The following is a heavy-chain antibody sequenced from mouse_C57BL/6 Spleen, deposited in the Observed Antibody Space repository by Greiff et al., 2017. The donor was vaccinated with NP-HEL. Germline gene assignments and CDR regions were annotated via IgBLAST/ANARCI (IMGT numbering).Heavy chain of an antibody. V-gene: IGHV1-55*01. CDR2: IYPGSGST. D-gene: IGHD2-5*01. Sequence: VKLQQPGAELVKPGASVKMSCKASGYTFTSYWITWVKQRPGQGLEWIGDIYPGSGSTNYNEKFKSKATLTVDTSSSTAYMQLSSLTSEDSAVYYCARGPYSNYWYFDVWGTGTTVTVSS. CDR3: ARGPYSNYWYFDV. J-gene: IGHJ1*03. CDR1: GYTFTSYW.